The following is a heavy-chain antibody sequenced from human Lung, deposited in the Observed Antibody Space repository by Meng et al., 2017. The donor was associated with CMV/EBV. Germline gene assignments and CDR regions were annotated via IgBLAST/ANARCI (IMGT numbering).Heavy chain of an antibody. J-gene: IGHJ6*02. V-gene: IGHV4-34*01. CDR1: GGSFSGYY. D-gene: IGHD3-10*01. CDR3: ARSKRNNYYGSGSYSKNYGMDV. CDR2: INHSGST. Sequence: SETXSLXXAVYGGSFSGYYWSWIRQPPGKGLEWIGEINHSGSTNYNPSLKSRVTISVDTSKNQFSLKLSSVTAADTAVYYCARSKRNNYYGSGSYSKNYGMDVWGQGXTVTVSS.